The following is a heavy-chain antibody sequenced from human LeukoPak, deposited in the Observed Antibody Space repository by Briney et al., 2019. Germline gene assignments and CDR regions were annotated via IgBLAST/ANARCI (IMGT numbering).Heavy chain of an antibody. Sequence: SETLSLTCTVSGGSISSYYWSWIRQPPGKGLEWIGYIYYSGSTNYNPSLKSRVTVSVDTSKNQFSLRLSSVTAADTAVYYCARERRDGYKVYFDYWGQGTLVTVSS. CDR1: GGSISSYY. J-gene: IGHJ4*02. D-gene: IGHD5-24*01. CDR3: ARERRDGYKVYFDY. V-gene: IGHV4-59*01. CDR2: IYYSGST.